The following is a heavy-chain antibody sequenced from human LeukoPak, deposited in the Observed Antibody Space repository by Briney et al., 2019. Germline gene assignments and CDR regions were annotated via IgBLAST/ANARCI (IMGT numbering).Heavy chain of an antibody. Sequence: ASVKVSCKASGYTFTSYGISWVRQAPGQGLEWMGWISAYNGNTNYAQKLQGRVTMTTDTSTSTAYMELRSLRSDDTAVYYCARAAGTYYYYYMDVWGKGTTVTISS. CDR3: ARAAGTYYYYYMDV. J-gene: IGHJ6*03. D-gene: IGHD6-13*01. CDR2: ISAYNGNT. V-gene: IGHV1-18*01. CDR1: GYTFTSYG.